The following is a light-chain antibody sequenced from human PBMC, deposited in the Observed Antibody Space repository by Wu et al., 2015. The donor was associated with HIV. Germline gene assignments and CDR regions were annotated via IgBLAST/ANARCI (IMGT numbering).Light chain of an antibody. V-gene: IGKV3-15*01. CDR2: DAY. CDR1: QSVSFN. CDR3: QRYNDWPMT. Sequence: ELFMTQSPDIMSVFPGERVTLSCRASQSVSFNLAWFQQKPGQAPRLLIYDAYKRGTGVPARFSGHGFGTDFTFTIDNVQSEDFAIYYCQRYNDWPMTFGQGTRLELN. J-gene: IGKJ5*01.